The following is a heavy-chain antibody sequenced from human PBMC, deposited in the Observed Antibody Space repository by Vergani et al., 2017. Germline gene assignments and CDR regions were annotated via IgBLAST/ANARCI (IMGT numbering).Heavy chain of an antibody. Sequence: QVQLVESGGGVVQPGRSLRLSCAASGFTFSSYGMHWVRQAPGKGLELVAVISDDGSNKYYADSVKGRFSISRDKSKNTLYLQMNSLRAEDTAVYYCAKGGHGGSGWYAPFGPWGQGTLVTVSS. V-gene: IGHV3-30*18. CDR2: ISDDGSNK. CDR1: GFTFSSYG. D-gene: IGHD6-19*01. J-gene: IGHJ5*02. CDR3: AKGGHGGSGWYAPFGP.